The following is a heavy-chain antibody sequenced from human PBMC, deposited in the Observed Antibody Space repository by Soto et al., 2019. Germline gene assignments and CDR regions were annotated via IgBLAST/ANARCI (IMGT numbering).Heavy chain of an antibody. Sequence: QVQLVQSGAEVKKPGSSVKVSCKASGGTFSSYAISWVRQAPGQGLEWMGGIIPIFGTANYAQKFQGRVTITADESTRTAYMELSSLRSEDTAVYYCARARNGYDWYYYYYGMDVWGQGTTVTVSS. D-gene: IGHD5-12*01. CDR2: IIPIFGTA. J-gene: IGHJ6*02. CDR3: ARARNGYDWYYYYYGMDV. CDR1: GGTFSSYA. V-gene: IGHV1-69*01.